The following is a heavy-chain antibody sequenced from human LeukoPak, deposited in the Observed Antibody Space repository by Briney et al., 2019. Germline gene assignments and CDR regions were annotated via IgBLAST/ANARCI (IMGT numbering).Heavy chain of an antibody. J-gene: IGHJ4*02. V-gene: IGHV1-69*13. CDR1: GGTFCNFA. D-gene: IGHD3-3*02. CDR2: FIPVSGTA. Sequence: ASVKVSCKASGGTFCNFAFNWVRQAPGLGLEWMGGFIPVSGTANYAQNFQGRITITADESSSTAYMELSRLRSEDTALYYCATPVKYWDVWRAFSPFDYWGQGTLVTVSS. CDR3: ATPVKYWDVWRAFSPFDY.